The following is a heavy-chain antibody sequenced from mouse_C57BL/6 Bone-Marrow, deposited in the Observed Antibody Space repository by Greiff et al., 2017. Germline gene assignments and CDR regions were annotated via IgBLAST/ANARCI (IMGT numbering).Heavy chain of an antibody. J-gene: IGHJ2*01. Sequence: VQLQQPGTELVKPGASVKLSCKASGYTFTSYWLYWVMQRFGQGLEWIGNINPSNGGTNYNKKFKSKTTLTVDKSSVTAYKQLSSLTSENSAVYYYARGDYAIDYWGQGTTLTVSS. CDR2: INPSNGGT. CDR3: ARGDYAIDY. V-gene: IGHV1-53*01. D-gene: IGHD2-4*01. CDR1: GYTFTSYW.